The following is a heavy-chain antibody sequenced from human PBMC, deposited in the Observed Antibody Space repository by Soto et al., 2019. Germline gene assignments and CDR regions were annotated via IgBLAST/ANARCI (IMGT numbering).Heavy chain of an antibody. D-gene: IGHD3-10*01. Sequence: EEQLVESGGALVLPGESLRLTCAASGFTFTSYWMSWVRQAPGKGLEWVAIINQDGSEKNSVASVKGRFTISRDNAKTSVYLEMTSLRVEDTAVYHCARDQRGGSYGMDVWGQGTTVTVS. CDR2: INQDGSEK. J-gene: IGHJ6*02. CDR3: ARDQRGGSYGMDV. V-gene: IGHV3-7*01. CDR1: GFTFTSYW.